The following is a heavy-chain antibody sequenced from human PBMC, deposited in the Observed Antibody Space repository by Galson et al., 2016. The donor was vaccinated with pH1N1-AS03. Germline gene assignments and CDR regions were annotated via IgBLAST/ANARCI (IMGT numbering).Heavy chain of an antibody. CDR3: AAGSRFLGGLGVAYFYGMDV. J-gene: IGHJ6*02. Sequence: SVKVSCKASGFTFTGSTVQWVRQARGQRLEWIGWIVVGSGNTNYAQNFQERVSITRDKSTSTAYMSLSSLRSEDTAVYYCAAGSRFLGGLGVAYFYGMDVWGQGTTVTVSS. V-gene: IGHV1-58*01. CDR2: IVVGSGNT. CDR1: GFTFTGST. D-gene: IGHD3-16*01.